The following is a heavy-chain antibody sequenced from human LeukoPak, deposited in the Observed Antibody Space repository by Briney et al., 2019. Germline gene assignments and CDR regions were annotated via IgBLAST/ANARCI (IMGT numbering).Heavy chain of an antibody. J-gene: IGHJ4*02. Sequence: GGSLILSCAASVFTFSRSAMTWVRQTPGKGLDWVSSISSSGNAYYADSVKGRFTISRDNSKNMLYLQMNSLRAEDTAVYYCVKGRISEDGLDFWGQGTLVTVSS. CDR1: VFTFSRSA. V-gene: IGHV3-23*01. CDR3: VKGRISEDGLDF. D-gene: IGHD6-13*01. CDR2: ISSSGNA.